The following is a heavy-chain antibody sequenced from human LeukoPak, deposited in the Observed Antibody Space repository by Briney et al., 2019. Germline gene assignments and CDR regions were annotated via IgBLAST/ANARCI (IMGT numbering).Heavy chain of an antibody. D-gene: IGHD2-2*01. V-gene: IGHV3-23*01. CDR1: GFTFSNYA. Sequence: GGSLRLSCAASGFTFSNYAMSWVRQAPGKGLEWVSAISGSGGSTYYADSVKGRFTISRDNSKNTLYLQMNSLRAEDTAVYYCAKDVIVVVPAAISSYFDYWGQGTLVTVSS. CDR2: ISGSGGST. J-gene: IGHJ4*02. CDR3: AKDVIVVVPAAISSYFDY.